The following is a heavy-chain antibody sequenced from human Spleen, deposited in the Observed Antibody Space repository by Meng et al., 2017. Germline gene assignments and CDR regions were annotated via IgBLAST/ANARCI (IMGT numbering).Heavy chain of an antibody. CDR2: IYPSDSDT. V-gene: IGHV5-51*01. CDR3: ARQDGDGDYYFDS. Sequence: GESLKISCKGSGYSFTSYWIGWVRQMPGKGLEYMGIIYPSDSDTTYSPSFQGQVTISADKSISTAYLQWSSLKASDTAMYYCARQDGDGDYYFDSWGQGTLVTVSS. D-gene: IGHD4-17*01. J-gene: IGHJ4*02. CDR1: GYSFTSYW.